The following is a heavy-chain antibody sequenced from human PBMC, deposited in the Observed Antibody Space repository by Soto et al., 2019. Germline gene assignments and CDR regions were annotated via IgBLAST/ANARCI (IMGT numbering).Heavy chain of an antibody. CDR2: VSSSGNTK. CDR3: AREREGYSSGWYGDSEYFRF. J-gene: IGHJ1*01. Sequence: GGSLRPSCAASGSTFSHYAMDWVRQAPGKGLEWGSYVSSSGNTKYYADSVRGRFTISRDNAKDSLFLQMSSLRDEDTAVYYCAREREGYSSGWYGDSEYFRFWGQGILVTVSS. D-gene: IGHD6-19*01. V-gene: IGHV3-48*03. CDR1: GSTFSHYA.